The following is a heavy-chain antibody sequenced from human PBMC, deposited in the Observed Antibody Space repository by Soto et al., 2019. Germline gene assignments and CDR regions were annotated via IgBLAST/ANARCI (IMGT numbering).Heavy chain of an antibody. J-gene: IGHJ4*02. CDR2: IIPILGIA. D-gene: IGHD6-13*01. CDR3: ERDWAAAGPSDY. Sequence: SVKVSCKASGGTFSSYTISWVRQAPGQGLEWMGRIIPILGIANYAQKFQGRVTITADKSTSTAYMELSSLRSDDTAVYYCERDWAAAGPSDYWGQGTLVPVSS. V-gene: IGHV1-69*04. CDR1: GGTFSSYT.